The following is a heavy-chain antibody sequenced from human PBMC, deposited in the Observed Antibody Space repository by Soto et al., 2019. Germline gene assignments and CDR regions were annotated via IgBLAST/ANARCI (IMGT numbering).Heavy chain of an antibody. D-gene: IGHD5-12*01. CDR3: ASGGYGSAGMDV. V-gene: IGHV4-31*03. CDR1: VGSISSGGYY. Sequence: TLSLTCTVSVGSISSGGYYWRWILQHPGKGLEWIGYIYYSGSTYYNPSLKSRVTISVDTSKNQFSLKLSSVTAADTAVYYCASGGYGSAGMDVWGQGTTVTVSS. CDR2: IYYSGST. J-gene: IGHJ6*02.